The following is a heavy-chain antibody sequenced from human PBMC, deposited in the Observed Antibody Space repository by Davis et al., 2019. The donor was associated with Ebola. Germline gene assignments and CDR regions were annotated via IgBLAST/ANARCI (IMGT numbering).Heavy chain of an antibody. D-gene: IGHD3/OR15-3a*01. CDR3: ASGQTRSSSVDY. CDR1: GFNFNIYS. CDR2: SSTSAEHI. V-gene: IGHV3-21*05. Sequence: PGGSLRLSCVASGFNFNIYSLNWVRQAPGKEPEWVAHSSTSAEHISYAESVKGRFTISRDNAKDSLFLQMNSLRAEDTAMYYCASGQTRSSSVDYWGQGTLVTVSS. J-gene: IGHJ4*02.